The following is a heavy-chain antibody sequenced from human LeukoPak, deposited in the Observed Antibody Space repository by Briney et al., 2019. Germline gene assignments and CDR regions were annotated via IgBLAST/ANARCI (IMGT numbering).Heavy chain of an antibody. D-gene: IGHD4-17*01. V-gene: IGHV4-61*01. CDR3: ARAENDYRDYEPVPDY. J-gene: IGHJ4*02. CDR1: GGSVSSGSYY. CDR2: IYYSGST. Sequence: SETLSLTCTVSGGSVSSGSYYWSWIRQPPGKGLEWIGYIYYSGSTNYNPSLKSRVTISVDTSKNQFSLKLSSVTAADTAVYYCARAENDYRDYEPVPDYWGQGTLVTVSS.